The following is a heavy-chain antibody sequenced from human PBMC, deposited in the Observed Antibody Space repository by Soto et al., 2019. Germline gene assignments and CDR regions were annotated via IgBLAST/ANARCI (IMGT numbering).Heavy chain of an antibody. V-gene: IGHV1-69*01. Sequence: QVQLVQSGAEVKKPGSSVKVSCKASGGTFSSYAISWVRQAPGQGLEWMGGIIPIFGTANYAQKFQGRVTITADESTSTAYMELSSLRSEDTALDYCARDRPRTGYSSVWYRTYFDYWGQGTLVTVSS. CDR2: IIPIFGTA. D-gene: IGHD6-19*01. CDR3: ARDRPRTGYSSVWYRTYFDY. CDR1: GGTFSSYA. J-gene: IGHJ4*02.